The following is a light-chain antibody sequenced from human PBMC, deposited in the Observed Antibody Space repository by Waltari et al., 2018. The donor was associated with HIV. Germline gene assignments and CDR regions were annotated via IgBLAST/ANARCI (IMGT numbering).Light chain of an antibody. CDR2: YDR. Sequence: SYVLTQPPSLSVAPGKTATITCWGSNLGSKSVHWYRQRPGQAPVVVIYYDRDRPSGIPERFSGTNAGNTATLTISRVEAGDEAAYYCQVWDRSSDHVVFGGGTKLTVL. CDR3: QVWDRSSDHVV. V-gene: IGLV3-21*04. J-gene: IGLJ2*01. CDR1: NLGSKS.